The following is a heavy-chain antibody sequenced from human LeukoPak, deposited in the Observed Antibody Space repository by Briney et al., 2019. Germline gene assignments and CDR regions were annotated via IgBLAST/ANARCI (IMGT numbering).Heavy chain of an antibody. V-gene: IGHV4-39*07. D-gene: IGHD2-15*01. J-gene: IGHJ5*02. CDR2: IYYSGST. CDR1: GGSISTSSYY. Sequence: PSETLSLTCTVSGGSISTSSYYWGWIRQPPGKGLEWIGSIYYSGSTYYNPSLKSRVTISVDTSKSQFSLKLSSVTAADTAVYYCARGKKDIVVVIAATGGGKHWFDPWGQGTLVTVSS. CDR3: ARGKKDIVVVIAATGGGKHWFDP.